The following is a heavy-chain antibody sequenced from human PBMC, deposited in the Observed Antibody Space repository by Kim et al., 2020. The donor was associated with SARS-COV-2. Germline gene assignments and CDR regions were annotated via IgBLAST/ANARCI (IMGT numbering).Heavy chain of an antibody. D-gene: IGHD4-17*01. V-gene: IGHV3-7*01. J-gene: IGHJ4*02. Sequence: VDSMCGRLTMSKDTDKNSLSLQMDNLRGEDTAVYYCARDYGRSFDLWGQGTLVTVSS. CDR3: ARDYGRSFDL.